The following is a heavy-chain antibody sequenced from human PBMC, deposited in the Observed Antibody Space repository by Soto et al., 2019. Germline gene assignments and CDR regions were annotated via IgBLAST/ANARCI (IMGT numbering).Heavy chain of an antibody. Sequence: VGSLRLSCAASGFTFNQYAMSWVRQARGKGLEWVSIIIANGGTFYADSVKGRFTISRDNSKNTVYLQMSSLRVEDTAIYYCAKDYTVAADPSSVILFDYWGQGALVTVSS. J-gene: IGHJ4*02. CDR2: IIANGGT. D-gene: IGHD2-15*01. V-gene: IGHV3-23*01. CDR1: GFTFNQYA. CDR3: AKDYTVAADPSSVILFDY.